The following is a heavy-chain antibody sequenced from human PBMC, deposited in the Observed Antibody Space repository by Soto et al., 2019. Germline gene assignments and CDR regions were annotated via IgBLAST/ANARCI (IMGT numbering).Heavy chain of an antibody. J-gene: IGHJ6*02. V-gene: IGHV3-23*01. CDR3: ALHLPAANYYYYYGMDV. Sequence: PGGSLRLSCAASGFTFSSYAMSWVRQAPGKGLKWVSGVTGSGGTTDYADSVKGRFTISRDNSKNTLYLQMNSLRAEDTAVYYCALHLPAANYYYYYGMDVWGQGTTVTVSS. CDR2: VTGSGGTT. CDR1: GFTFSSYA. D-gene: IGHD2-2*01.